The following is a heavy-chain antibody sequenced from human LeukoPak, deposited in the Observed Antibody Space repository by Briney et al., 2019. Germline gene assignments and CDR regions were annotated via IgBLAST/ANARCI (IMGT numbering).Heavy chain of an antibody. Sequence: KPSETLSLTCTVSGGSISSRIHYWGWIRQPPGKGLEWIGSIYYSGSTYYNPSLKSRVTISVDTSKNQFSLKLSSVTAADTAVYYCARQGTAMVTNFDYWGQGTLVTVSS. J-gene: IGHJ4*02. CDR3: ARQGTAMVTNFDY. CDR1: GGSISSRIHY. D-gene: IGHD5-18*01. V-gene: IGHV4-39*01. CDR2: IYYSGST.